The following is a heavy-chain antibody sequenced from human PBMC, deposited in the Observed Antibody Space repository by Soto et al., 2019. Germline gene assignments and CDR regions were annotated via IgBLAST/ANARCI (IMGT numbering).Heavy chain of an antibody. CDR3: ARDLYGGNSVYFDY. CDR2: IIPIFGTA. CDR1: GGTFSSYA. Sequence: SVKVSCKASGGTFSSYAISWVRQAPGQGLEWMGGIIPIFGTANYAQKFQGRVTITADESTSTAYMELSSLRSEDTAVYYCARDLYGGNSVYFDYWGQGXLVTVHS. J-gene: IGHJ4*02. V-gene: IGHV1-69*13. D-gene: IGHD2-21*02.